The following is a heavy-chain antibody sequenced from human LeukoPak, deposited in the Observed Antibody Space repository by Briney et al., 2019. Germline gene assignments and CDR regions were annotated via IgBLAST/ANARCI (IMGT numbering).Heavy chain of an antibody. CDR2: IYSGGST. CDR3: ARGEKVGVTRGVLGY. V-gene: IGHV3-53*01. CDR1: GFTVSSNY. J-gene: IGHJ4*02. D-gene: IGHD1-26*01. Sequence: PGGSLRLSCSASGFTVSSNYMSWVRQAPGKGLEWVSVIYSGGSTYYADSVKGRFTISRDNSKNTLYLQMNSLRAEGTAVYYCARGEKVGVTRGVLGYWGQGTLVTVSS.